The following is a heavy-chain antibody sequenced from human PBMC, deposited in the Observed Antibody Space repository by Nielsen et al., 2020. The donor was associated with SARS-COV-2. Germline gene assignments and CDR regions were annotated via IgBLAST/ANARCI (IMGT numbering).Heavy chain of an antibody. V-gene: IGHV1-69*13. Sequence: SVKVSCKASGGTFSSYAISWVRQAPGQGLEWMGGIIPIFGTANYAQKFQGRVTITADESTSTAYLQWSSLKASDTAMYYCARQPMGCSGGSCYYYMDVWGKVTTVTVSS. CDR1: GGTFSSYA. D-gene: IGHD2-15*01. J-gene: IGHJ6*03. CDR3: ARQPMGCSGGSCYYYMDV. CDR2: IIPIFGTA.